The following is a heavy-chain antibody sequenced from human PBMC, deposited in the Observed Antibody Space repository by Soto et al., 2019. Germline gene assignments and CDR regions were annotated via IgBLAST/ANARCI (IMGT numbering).Heavy chain of an antibody. CDR3: ARVNYYYDSSGYYYVFDY. CDR2: IYYSGST. V-gene: IGHV4-59*01. D-gene: IGHD3-22*01. J-gene: IGHJ4*02. CDR1: GGSISSYY. Sequence: SETLSLTCTVSGGSISSYYWSWIRQPPGEGLEWIGYIYYSGSTNYNPSLKSRVTISVDTSKNQFSLKLSSVTAADTAVYYCARVNYYYDSSGYYYVFDYWGQGTLVTVSP.